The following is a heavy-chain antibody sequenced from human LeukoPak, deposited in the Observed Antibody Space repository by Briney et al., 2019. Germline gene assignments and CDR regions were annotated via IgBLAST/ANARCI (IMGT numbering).Heavy chain of an antibody. CDR2: IYSGGST. J-gene: IGHJ6*02. V-gene: IGHV3-53*01. CDR1: GFTVSSNY. CDR3: ARENYYGSGSYLSYYGMDV. D-gene: IGHD3-10*01. Sequence: GGSLRLSCAASGFTVSSNYMSWVRQAPGKGLEWVSVIYSGGSTYYADSVKGRFTISRDNSKNTLYLQMNSLRAEDTAVYYCARENYYGSGSYLSYYGMDVWGQGTTVAVSS.